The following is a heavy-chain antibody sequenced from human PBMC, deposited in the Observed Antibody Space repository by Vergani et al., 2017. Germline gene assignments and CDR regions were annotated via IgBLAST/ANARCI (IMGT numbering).Heavy chain of an antibody. Sequence: QVQLVESGGGVVQPGRSLRLSCAASGFTFSSYGMHWVRQAPGKGLEWVAVIWYDGSNKYYADSVKGRFTISRDNSKNTLYLQMNSLRAEDTAVYYCARGLTVTTLSYYYYMDVWGKGTTVTVSS. D-gene: IGHD4-17*01. CDR1: GFTFSSYG. CDR3: ARGLTVTTLSYYYYMDV. J-gene: IGHJ6*03. CDR2: IWYDGSNK. V-gene: IGHV3-33*01.